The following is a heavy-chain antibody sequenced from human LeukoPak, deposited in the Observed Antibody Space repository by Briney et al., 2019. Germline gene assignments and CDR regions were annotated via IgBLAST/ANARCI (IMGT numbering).Heavy chain of an antibody. V-gene: IGHV3-7*01. Sequence: GGSLRLSCVASAFPFSGYWMDWVRQAPGKGMEWVANINQDGTTQYFAPSVKGRFSISRDNAKNSLYLQMNSLRAEDTAVYYCSRSLDYLGQGALVTVSS. J-gene: IGHJ4*02. CDR3: SRSLDY. CDR2: INQDGTTQ. CDR1: AFPFSGYW.